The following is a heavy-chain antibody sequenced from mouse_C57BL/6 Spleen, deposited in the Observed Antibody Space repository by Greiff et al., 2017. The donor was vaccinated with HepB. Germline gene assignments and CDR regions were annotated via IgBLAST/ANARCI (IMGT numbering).Heavy chain of an antibody. CDR2: INPNNGGT. Sequence: EVQLQQSGPELVKPGASVKISCKASGYTFTDYYMNWVKQSPGKSLEWIGDINPNNGGTSYNQKFKGKATLTVDKSSSTAYMELRSLTSEDSAVYYCARGGSNYENWGQGTTLTVSS. J-gene: IGHJ2*01. D-gene: IGHD2-5*01. V-gene: IGHV1-26*01. CDR1: GYTFTDYY. CDR3: ARGGSNYEN.